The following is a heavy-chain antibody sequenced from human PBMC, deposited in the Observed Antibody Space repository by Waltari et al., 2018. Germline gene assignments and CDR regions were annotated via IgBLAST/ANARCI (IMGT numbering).Heavy chain of an antibody. D-gene: IGHD2-2*01. CDR2: ILPIFGRI. Sequence: QALLVQSETDMKKPGSTVKVSCTASGDTFSGCSFSWVRQAPGQGHGWMGVILPIFGRIHYAEKFQGRVIITADEVTTTVYMELSSLRYQDTAVYYCVRTYCSSASCLYLDVWGMGTTVIVSS. CDR3: VRTYCSSASCLYLDV. J-gene: IGHJ6*03. CDR1: GDTFSGCS. V-gene: IGHV1-69*01.